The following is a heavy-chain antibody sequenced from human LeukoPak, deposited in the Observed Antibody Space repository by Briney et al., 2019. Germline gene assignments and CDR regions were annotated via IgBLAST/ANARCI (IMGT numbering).Heavy chain of an antibody. CDR3: ANAKKSGSYLDY. CDR1: GFAFINYG. D-gene: IGHD1-26*01. CDR2: ISGSGGTT. Sequence: GGSLRLSCAASGFAFINYGMSWVRQAPGKGLEWVSAISGSGGTTYYADSVKGRFTISRDNAKNTLYLQMNSLRAEDTAVYYCANAKKSGSYLDYWGQGTLVTVSS. V-gene: IGHV3-23*01. J-gene: IGHJ4*02.